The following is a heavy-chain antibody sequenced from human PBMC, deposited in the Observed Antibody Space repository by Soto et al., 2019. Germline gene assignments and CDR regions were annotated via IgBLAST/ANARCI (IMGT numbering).Heavy chain of an antibody. CDR2: IYHSGRT. D-gene: IGHD2-15*01. V-gene: IGHV4-30-2*01. CDR3: ARYCSGGCCYAYGMDV. Sequence: WTWIRQPPGKGLEWIGYIYHSGRTFYNPSLKGRVTISVDRSKDQFSLKLSSVPAADTAVYYCARYCSGGCCYAYGMDVWGQGTTVTVSS. J-gene: IGHJ6*02.